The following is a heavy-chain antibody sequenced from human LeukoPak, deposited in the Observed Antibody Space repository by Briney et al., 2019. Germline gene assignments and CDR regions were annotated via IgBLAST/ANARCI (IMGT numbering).Heavy chain of an antibody. V-gene: IGHV3-9*01. CDR1: GFPFDEHA. Sequence: PGGSLRLSCAASGFPFDEHAMHWVRQGPGKGLEWVSGISYSSETIGYVDSVKGRFTISRDNSKNTLYLQMNSLRAEDTAVYYCAKDVSSGWSVWSGDYWGQGTLVTVSS. J-gene: IGHJ4*02. CDR3: AKDVSSGWSVWSGDY. D-gene: IGHD6-19*01. CDR2: ISYSSETI.